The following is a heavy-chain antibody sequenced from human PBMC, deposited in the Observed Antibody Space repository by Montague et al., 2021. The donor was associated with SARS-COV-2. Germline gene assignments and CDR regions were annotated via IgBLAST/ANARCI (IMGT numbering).Heavy chain of an antibody. CDR1: GFTFSSYS. D-gene: IGHD3-9*01. J-gene: IGHJ5*02. CDR2: ISSSSSYI. Sequence: SLRLSCAASGFTFSSYSMNWVRQAPGKGLEWVSSISSSSSYIYYTDSVKGRFTISRDNAKNSLYLQMNGLRAEDTAVYYCARDYHYDILTGYYSSWGQGTLVTVSS. V-gene: IGHV3-21*01. CDR3: ARDYHYDILTGYYSS.